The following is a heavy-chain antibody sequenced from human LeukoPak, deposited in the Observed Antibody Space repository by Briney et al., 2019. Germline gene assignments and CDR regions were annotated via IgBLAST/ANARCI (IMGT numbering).Heavy chain of an antibody. D-gene: IGHD2-15*01. J-gene: IGHJ1*01. CDR3: ARESPLYCSGGSCYSGYFQH. V-gene: IGHV4-34*09. CDR2: INHSGST. Sequence: SETLSLTCAVYGGSFSGYYWSWIRQPPGKGLEWIGEINHSGSTNYNPSLKSRVTISVDTSKNQFSLKLSSVTAADTAVYYCARESPLYCSGGSCYSGYFQHWGQGTLVTVSS. CDR1: GGSFSGYY.